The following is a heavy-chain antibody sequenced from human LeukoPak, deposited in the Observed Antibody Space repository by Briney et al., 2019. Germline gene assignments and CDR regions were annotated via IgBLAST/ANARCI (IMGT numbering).Heavy chain of an antibody. D-gene: IGHD3-16*01. CDR1: GFTVSSNY. Sequence: GGSLRLSCAASGFTVSSNYMSWVRQAPGKGLEWVSVIYSGGSTYYADSVKGRFTISRDNSKNTPYLQMNSLRAEDTAVYYCARASVLLSADYWGQGTLVTVSS. CDR3: ARASVLLSADY. J-gene: IGHJ4*02. CDR2: IYSGGST. V-gene: IGHV3-53*01.